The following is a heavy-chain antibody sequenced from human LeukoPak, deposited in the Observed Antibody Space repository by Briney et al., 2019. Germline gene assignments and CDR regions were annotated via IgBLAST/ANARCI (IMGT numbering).Heavy chain of an antibody. CDR2: MNPNSGNT. Sequence: SVKVSCKASGYTFTSYDINWVRQATGQGLEWMGWMNPNSGNTGYAQKFQGRVTMTRNTSISTAYTELSSLRSEDTAVYYCARVRNYYDSSGYSLGYWGQGTLVTVSS. D-gene: IGHD3-22*01. CDR1: GYTFTSYD. CDR3: ARVRNYYDSSGYSLGY. J-gene: IGHJ4*02. V-gene: IGHV1-8*01.